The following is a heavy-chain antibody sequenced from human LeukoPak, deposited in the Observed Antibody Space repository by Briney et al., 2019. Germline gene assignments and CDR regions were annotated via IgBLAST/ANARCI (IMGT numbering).Heavy chain of an antibody. D-gene: IGHD5-18*01. CDR3: AKGYNYAYEY. CDR1: GSTVSSSY. V-gene: IGHV3-53*01. J-gene: IGHJ4*02. CDR2: IYSGGST. Sequence: GGSLRLSCAASGSTVSSSYMSWVRQAPGKGLEWVSLIYSGGSTCYAASVKGRFTISRDNSKNTLYLQMNSLRPEDTAVYYCAKGYNYAYEYWGQGTLVTVSS.